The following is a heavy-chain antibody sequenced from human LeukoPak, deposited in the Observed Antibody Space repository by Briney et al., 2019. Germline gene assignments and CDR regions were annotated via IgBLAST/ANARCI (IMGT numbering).Heavy chain of an antibody. Sequence: GGSLRLSCAASGFTFSSYEMNWVRQAPGKGLEWVSYISSSGSTIYYADSVKGRFTISRDNAKNSLYLQMNSLRAEDTAVYYCARGTPDGYDSSGYYTYWGQGTLVTVSS. CDR2: ISSSGSTI. D-gene: IGHD3-22*01. V-gene: IGHV3-48*03. CDR1: GFTFSSYE. CDR3: ARGTPDGYDSSGYYTY. J-gene: IGHJ4*02.